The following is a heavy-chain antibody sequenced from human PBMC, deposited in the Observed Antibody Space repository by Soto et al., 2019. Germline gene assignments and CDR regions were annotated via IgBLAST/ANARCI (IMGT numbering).Heavy chain of an antibody. CDR1: GFTFSSYA. V-gene: IGHV3-23*01. CDR2: ISGSGGST. Sequence: EVQLLESGGGLVQPGGSLRLSCAASGFTFSSYAMSWVRQAPGKGLEWVSAISGSGGSTYYADSVKGRFTISRDNSKNTLYLQRNSLRAEDTAVYYCAKGGGRIAARTNWFDPWGQGTLVTVSS. D-gene: IGHD6-6*01. J-gene: IGHJ5*02. CDR3: AKGGGRIAARTNWFDP.